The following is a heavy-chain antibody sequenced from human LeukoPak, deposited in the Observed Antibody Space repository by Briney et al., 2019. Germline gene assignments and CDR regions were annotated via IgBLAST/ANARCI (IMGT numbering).Heavy chain of an antibody. D-gene: IGHD3-16*01. CDR3: ARGRTFRGLSGYSDY. CDR1: GHTFNSHG. J-gene: IGHJ4*02. V-gene: IGHV1-18*01. CDR2: ISAYHGNT. Sequence: ASVKVSCKGSGHTFNSHGITWVRQAPGQGLEWMGWISAYHGNTNYAQKLQGRVTMTTDTSTSTAYMELRSLRSEDTAVYYCARGRTFRGLSGYSDYWGQGTLVTVSS.